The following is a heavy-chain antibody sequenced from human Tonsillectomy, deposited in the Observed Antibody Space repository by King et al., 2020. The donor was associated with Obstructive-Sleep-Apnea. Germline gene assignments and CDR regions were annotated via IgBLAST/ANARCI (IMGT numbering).Heavy chain of an antibody. CDR3: ARDAVQASARPYSFDC. CDR1: GGTFSAYS. J-gene: IGHJ4*02. V-gene: IGHV3-21*01. D-gene: IGHD6-6*01. CDR2: ISSNGDNI. Sequence: VQLVESGGGLVRPGGSLRLSCAVSGGTFSAYSMNWVRQAQGKGLEWVSSISSNGDNIYYADSVKGRFTISRDNAKNSLYLQMNSLRAEDTAVYFCARDAVQASARPYSFDCWGQGTLVTVSS.